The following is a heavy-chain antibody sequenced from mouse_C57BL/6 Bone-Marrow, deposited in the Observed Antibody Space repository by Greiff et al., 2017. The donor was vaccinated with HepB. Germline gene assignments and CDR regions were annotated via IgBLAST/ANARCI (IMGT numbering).Heavy chain of an antibody. V-gene: IGHV5-12*01. Sequence: EVKVVESGGGLVQPGGSLKLSCAASGFTFSDYYMYWVRQTPEKRLEWVAYISNGGGSTYYPDTVKGRFTISRDNAKNTLYLQMSRLKSEDTAMYYCARHEVYYGSPLAYWGQGTLVTVSA. CDR3: ARHEVYYGSPLAY. CDR2: ISNGGGST. D-gene: IGHD1-1*01. CDR1: GFTFSDYY. J-gene: IGHJ3*01.